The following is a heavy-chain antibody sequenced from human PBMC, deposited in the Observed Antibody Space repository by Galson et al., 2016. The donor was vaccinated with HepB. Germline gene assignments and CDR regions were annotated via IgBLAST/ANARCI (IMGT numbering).Heavy chain of an antibody. Sequence: SLRLSCAAPGFTLDDYAMRWVRQAPGKGLEWVSLISWDGGSTYYADSVKGRFTISRDNSKNSLYLQMNSLRAEDTALYYCAKDIQRDSSSWYGGIYGMDVWGQGTTVTVSS. CDR2: ISWDGGST. CDR1: GFTLDDYA. D-gene: IGHD6-13*01. J-gene: IGHJ6*02. CDR3: AKDIQRDSSSWYGGIYGMDV. V-gene: IGHV3-43D*03.